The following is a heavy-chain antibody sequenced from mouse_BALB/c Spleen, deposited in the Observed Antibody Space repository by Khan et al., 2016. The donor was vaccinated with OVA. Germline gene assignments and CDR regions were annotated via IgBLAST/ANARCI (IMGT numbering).Heavy chain of an antibody. J-gene: IGHJ3*01. CDR1: GFTFSDYG. V-gene: IGHV5-15*02. D-gene: IGHD1-1*02. CDR2: VSSLAYNF. CDR3: ARGGKGGFAY. Sequence: EVELVESGGGLVQPGGSRKLSCAASGFTFSDYGMAWVRQAPGKGPEWVAFVSSLAYNFYYADTVTGRFTISRENAKNTLYLEMSSLRSEDTAMYYCARGGKGGFAYWRQGTLVTVSA.